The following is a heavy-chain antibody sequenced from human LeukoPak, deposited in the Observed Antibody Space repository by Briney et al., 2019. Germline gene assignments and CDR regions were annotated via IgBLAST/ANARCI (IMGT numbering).Heavy chain of an antibody. CDR2: IYYSGST. Sequence: PGGSLRLSCAASGFTFSSYWMSWVRQAPGKGLEWIGSIYYSGSTYYNPSLKSRVTISVDTSKNQFSLKLSSVTAADTAVYYCARGLVALYSFDYWGQGTLVTVSS. V-gene: IGHV4-4*02. CDR3: ARGLVALYSFDY. CDR1: GFTFSSYW. D-gene: IGHD5-12*01. J-gene: IGHJ4*02.